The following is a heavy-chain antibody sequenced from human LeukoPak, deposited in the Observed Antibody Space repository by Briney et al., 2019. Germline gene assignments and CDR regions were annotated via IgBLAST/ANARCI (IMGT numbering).Heavy chain of an antibody. D-gene: IGHD3-3*01. V-gene: IGHV3-7*01. CDR2: IKQDGSEK. CDR1: GFTFSSYA. J-gene: IGHJ4*02. Sequence: PGRSLRLSCAASGFTFSSYAMHWVRQAPGKGLEWVANIKQDGSEKYYVDSVKGRFTISRDNAKNSLYLQMNSLRAEDTAVYYCARDLGFWSGYRMSFDYWGQGTLVTVSS. CDR3: ARDLGFWSGYRMSFDY.